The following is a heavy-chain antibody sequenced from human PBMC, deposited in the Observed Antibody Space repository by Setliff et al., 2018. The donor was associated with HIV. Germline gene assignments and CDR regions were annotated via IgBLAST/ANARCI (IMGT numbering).Heavy chain of an antibody. J-gene: IGHJ4*02. CDR2: INYRGSI. Sequence: PSETLSLTCAVYGGSFSDQYWSWIRQPPGKGLEWIGEINYRGSINYNPSLKSRVTISVDTSKNQFSLRPSSVTDADTAVYYCARGFTFGGVILIPYYFDYWGQGTPVTVSS. V-gene: IGHV4-34*01. CDR3: ARGFTFGGVILIPYYFDY. CDR1: GGSFSDQY. D-gene: IGHD3-16*01.